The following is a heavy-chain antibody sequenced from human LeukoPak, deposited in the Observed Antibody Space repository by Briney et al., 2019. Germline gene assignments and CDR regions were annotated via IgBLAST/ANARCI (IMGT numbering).Heavy chain of an antibody. CDR3: PKFNSTTSGNYYYYGIDV. D-gene: IGHD2/OR15-2a*01. V-gene: IGHV3-23*01. Sequence: GGSLRLSCAASGFTFNIYAMRWVGQAPGKGLEWVSIISGSGGSTYYADSMKGRCTISRDNSKNTLYLQMNSLTPEHTAVYYCPKFNSTTSGNYYYYGIDVWGQGTTVTVSS. CDR1: GFTFNIYA. J-gene: IGHJ6*02. CDR2: ISGSGGST.